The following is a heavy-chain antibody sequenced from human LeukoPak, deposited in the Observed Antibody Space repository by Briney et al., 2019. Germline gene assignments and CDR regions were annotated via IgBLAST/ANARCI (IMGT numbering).Heavy chain of an antibody. D-gene: IGHD3-22*01. V-gene: IGHV1-2*02. CDR2: INPNSGGT. J-gene: IGHJ3*02. CDR1: GYTFTGYY. CDR3: ARVKGVRGYYDSSVGNGNDAFDI. Sequence: ASVKVSCKASGYTFTGYYMHWVRQAPGQGLEWMGWINPNSGGTNYAQKLQGRVTMTRDTSISTAYMELSRLRSDDTAVYYCARVKGVRGYYDSSVGNGNDAFDIWGQGTMVTVSS.